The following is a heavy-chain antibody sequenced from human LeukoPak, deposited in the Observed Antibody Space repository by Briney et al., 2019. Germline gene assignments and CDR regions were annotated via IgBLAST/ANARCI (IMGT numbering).Heavy chain of an antibody. Sequence: PSETLSLTXAVXXXXXSGXXXXWXXXXXXXXLEWIGEINHSGSTNYNPSLKSRVTISVDTSKNQFSLKLSSVTAADTAVYYCARDPGFDPWGQGTLVTVSS. J-gene: IGHJ5*02. CDR2: INHSGST. CDR3: ARDPGFDP. V-gene: IGHV4-34*01. CDR1: XXXXSGXX.